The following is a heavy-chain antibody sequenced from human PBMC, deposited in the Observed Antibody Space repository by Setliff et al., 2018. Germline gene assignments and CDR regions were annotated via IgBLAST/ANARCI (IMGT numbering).Heavy chain of an antibody. V-gene: IGHV1-2*02. CDR2: ISPNSGNT. Sequence: GASVKVSCKASAYIFTNHYIHWIRQAPGQGLEWMGWISPNSGNTMYAQKFQTRVTMTRDTSISTAYLDLTSLRSDDTAIYYCARDSTGSDLYEFQYMDVWGKGTPVTVSS. CDR3: ARDSTGSDLYEFQYMDV. D-gene: IGHD1-26*01. CDR1: AYIFTNHY. J-gene: IGHJ6*03.